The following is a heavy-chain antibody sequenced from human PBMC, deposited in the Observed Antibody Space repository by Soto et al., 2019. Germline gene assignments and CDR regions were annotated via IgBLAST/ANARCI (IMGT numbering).Heavy chain of an antibody. CDR1: GFTFSNYG. D-gene: IGHD3-10*01. V-gene: IGHV3-33*01. CDR3: ARDPGGSERPFDY. Sequence: GGSLRLSCAASGFTFSNYGMHWVRQAPGKGLEWVAVIWFDGSNEYSADSVRGRFTISRDNSKNTLYLQMNSLRAEDTAVYYCARDPGGSERPFDYWGQGTLVTVSS. CDR2: IWFDGSNE. J-gene: IGHJ4*02.